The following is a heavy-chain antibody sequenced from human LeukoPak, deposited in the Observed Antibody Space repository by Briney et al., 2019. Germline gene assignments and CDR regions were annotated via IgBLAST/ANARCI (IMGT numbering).Heavy chain of an antibody. CDR2: ISGSSTYI. J-gene: IGHJ4*02. Sequence: GRSLRLSCAASGFTFSSYSMNWVRQAPGKGLEWVSSISGSSTYIDYADSVKGRFTISRDNAKNALYLQMDSPRAEDTAVYYCARDHSSGRYFDFWGQGTLVTVSS. D-gene: IGHD3-22*01. CDR1: GFTFSSYS. V-gene: IGHV3-21*01. CDR3: ARDHSSGRYFDF.